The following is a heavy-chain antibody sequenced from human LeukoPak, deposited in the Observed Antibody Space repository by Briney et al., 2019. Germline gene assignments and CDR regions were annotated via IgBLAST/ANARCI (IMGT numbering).Heavy chain of an antibody. CDR1: GYSISSGYY. Sequence: SETLSLTCTVSGYSISSGYYWGWIRQPPGKGLEWIGSIYHSGSTYYNPSLKSRVTISVDTSKNQFSLKLSSVTAADTAVYYCARVRDGSGSYYRPYFDYWGQGTLVTVSS. D-gene: IGHD3-10*01. J-gene: IGHJ4*02. CDR2: IYHSGST. V-gene: IGHV4-38-2*02. CDR3: ARVRDGSGSYYRPYFDY.